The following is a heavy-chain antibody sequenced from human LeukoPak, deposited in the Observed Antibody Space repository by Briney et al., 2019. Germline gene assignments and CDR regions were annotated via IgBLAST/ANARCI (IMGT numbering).Heavy chain of an antibody. Sequence: SETLSLTCTVSGGSISNYYWSWIRQSPGKGLGWIGYIYYTGNTNYNPSLESRVIISVDTSKNQFSLKLNSVTAADTAVYFCARSVSGSYGAFDIWGQGTLVTVSS. V-gene: IGHV4-59*12. CDR2: IYYTGNT. CDR1: GGSISNYY. J-gene: IGHJ3*02. D-gene: IGHD1-26*01. CDR3: ARSVSGSYGAFDI.